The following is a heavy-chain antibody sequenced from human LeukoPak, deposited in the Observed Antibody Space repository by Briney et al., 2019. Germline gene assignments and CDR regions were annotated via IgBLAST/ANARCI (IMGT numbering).Heavy chain of an antibody. Sequence: ASVKVSCKASGYTFTSYYMHWVRRAPGQGLEWMGIINPSGGSTSYAQKFQGRVTMTRDMSTSTVYMELSSLRSEDTAVYYCARDNDSSGYYLLLFDYWGQGTLVTVSS. J-gene: IGHJ4*02. CDR3: ARDNDSSGYYLLLFDY. V-gene: IGHV1-46*01. CDR2: INPSGGST. D-gene: IGHD3-22*01. CDR1: GYTFTSYY.